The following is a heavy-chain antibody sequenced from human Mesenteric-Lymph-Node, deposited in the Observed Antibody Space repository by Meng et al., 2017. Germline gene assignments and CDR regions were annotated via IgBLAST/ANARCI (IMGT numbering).Heavy chain of an antibody. CDR1: GFIFTNYG. D-gene: IGHD5-12*01. J-gene: IGHJ6*02. CDR3: ARDVPLLYGGYSYYYGMDV. Sequence: GGSLRLSCAASGFIFTNYGFSWVRQAPGKGLEWVSAISGSGGSTYYADSVKGRFTISRDNSKNTLYLQMNSLRAEDTAVYYCARDVPLLYGGYSYYYGMDVWGQGTMVTVSS. V-gene: IGHV3-23*01. CDR2: ISGSGGST.